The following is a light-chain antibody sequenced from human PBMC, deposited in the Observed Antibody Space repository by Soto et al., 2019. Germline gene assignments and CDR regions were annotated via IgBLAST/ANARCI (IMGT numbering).Light chain of an antibody. J-gene: IGLJ2*01. V-gene: IGLV2-23*01. CDR1: SSDVGSYNL. CDR2: EGS. Sequence: QSALTQPASVSGSPGQSITISCTGTSSDVGSYNLVSWYQQLPGKAPKLVIYEGSKRPSGVSDRFSGSKSGNTASLTISGLQAEDEADYYCCSFALINPWVFGGGTKLTVL. CDR3: CSFALINPWV.